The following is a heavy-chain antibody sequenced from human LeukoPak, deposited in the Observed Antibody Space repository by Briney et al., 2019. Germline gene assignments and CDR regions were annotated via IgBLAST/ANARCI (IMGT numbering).Heavy chain of an antibody. J-gene: IGHJ4*02. D-gene: IGHD2-2*01. Sequence: SETLSLTCAVSGYSISSGYYWGWIRQPPGKGLEWIGSIYHSGSTYYNPSLKSRVTISVDTSKNQFSLKLSSVTAADTAVYYCARQAEYCSSTGCYRGGYYFDYWGQGTLVTVSS. CDR2: IYHSGST. CDR3: ARQAEYCSSTGCYRGGYYFDY. CDR1: GYSISSGYY. V-gene: IGHV4-38-2*01.